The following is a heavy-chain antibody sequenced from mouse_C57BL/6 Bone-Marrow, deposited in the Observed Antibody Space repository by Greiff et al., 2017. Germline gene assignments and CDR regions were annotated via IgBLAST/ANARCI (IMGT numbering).Heavy chain of an antibody. J-gene: IGHJ4*01. CDR3: ARYDYDGYAMDY. CDR1: GFTFSDYG. D-gene: IGHD2-4*01. V-gene: IGHV5-15*01. CDR2: ISNLASSI. Sequence: EVKLMESGGGLVQPGGSLKLSCAASGFTFSDYGMAWVRQAPRKGPEWVAFISNLASSIYYADTVTGRFTISRENAKNTLYLEMSSLRSEDTAMYYCARYDYDGYAMDYWGQGTSVTVSS.